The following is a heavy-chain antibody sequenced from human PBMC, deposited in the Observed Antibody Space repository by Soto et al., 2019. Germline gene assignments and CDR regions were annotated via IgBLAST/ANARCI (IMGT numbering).Heavy chain of an antibody. CDR3: VRGTMAPGLDH. Sequence: GGSLRLSCVGSGFTFSSNWINWVRQTPGKGLEWVANIKGDGSEKYYVDSLKGRFTISRDNAKNSLYLHMNSLRAEDTAVYYCVRGTMAPGLDHWGQGTLVTVSS. CDR2: IKGDGSEK. V-gene: IGHV3-7*01. J-gene: IGHJ4*02. D-gene: IGHD3-3*01. CDR1: GFTFSSNW.